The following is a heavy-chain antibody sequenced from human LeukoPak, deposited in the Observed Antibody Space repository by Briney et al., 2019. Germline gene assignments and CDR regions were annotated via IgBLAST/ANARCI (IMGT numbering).Heavy chain of an antibody. V-gene: IGHV1-2*04. CDR3: ASGTGWELLSVAFDI. Sequence: ASVKVSCKASGYTFTGYYMHWVRQAPGQGLEWMGWINPNSGGTNYAQKFQGWVTMTRDTSISTAYMELSRLRSDDTAVYYCASGTGWELLSVAFDIWGQGTMVTVSS. CDR2: INPNSGGT. J-gene: IGHJ3*02. D-gene: IGHD1-26*01. CDR1: GYTFTGYY.